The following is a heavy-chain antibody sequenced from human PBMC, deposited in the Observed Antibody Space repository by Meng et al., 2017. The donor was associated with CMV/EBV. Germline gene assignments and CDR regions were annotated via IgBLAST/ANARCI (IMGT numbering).Heavy chain of an antibody. J-gene: IGHJ1*01. V-gene: IGHV1-2*02. CDR3: ASDRILYSSGYQGYFQH. D-gene: IGHD3-22*01. Sequence: AAVKVSCKASGYIFTGYYMHWVRQSPGQGLEWMGWINPNSDGTNYAQKFQGRVTMTRDTSISTAYMELSRLRSDDTAVYYCASDRILYSSGYQGYFQHWGQGTMVTVSS. CDR2: INPNSDGT. CDR1: GYIFTGYY.